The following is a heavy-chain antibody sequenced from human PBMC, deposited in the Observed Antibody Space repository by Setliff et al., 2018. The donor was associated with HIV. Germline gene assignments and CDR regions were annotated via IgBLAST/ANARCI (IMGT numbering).Heavy chain of an antibody. CDR3: TRDHTPPPNYDFWSGQIDLRNIFYYMDV. CDR2: TNTNTGNP. J-gene: IGHJ6*03. V-gene: IGHV7-4-1*01. Sequence: ASVKVSCKASGYSLTSYSIHWVRQAPGQGLAWMGYTNTNTGNPTYAQGFTGRFVFSVDTPVSTAYLQVFSLKTEDTAVYYCTRDHTPPPNYDFWSGQIDLRNIFYYMDVWGTGSPVTVSS. CDR1: GYSLTSYS. D-gene: IGHD3-3*01.